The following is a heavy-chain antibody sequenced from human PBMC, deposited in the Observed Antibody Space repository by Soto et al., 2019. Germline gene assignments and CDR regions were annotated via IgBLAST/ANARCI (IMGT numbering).Heavy chain of an antibody. CDR1: GFTFSSYA. CDR2: ISGSGGST. V-gene: IGHV3-23*01. D-gene: IGHD6-19*01. Sequence: EVQLLESGGGLVQPGGSLRLSCAASGFTFSSYAMSWVRQAPGKGLEWVSAISGSGGSTYYADSVKGRFTISRDNSKNTLYLQMNSLRAEDTAVYYCAKASTSIAVAANDFDYWGQGTLVTVSS. CDR3: AKASTSIAVAANDFDY. J-gene: IGHJ4*02.